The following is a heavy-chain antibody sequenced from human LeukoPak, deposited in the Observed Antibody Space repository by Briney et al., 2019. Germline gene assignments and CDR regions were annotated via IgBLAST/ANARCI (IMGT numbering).Heavy chain of an antibody. D-gene: IGHD6-19*01. Sequence: SETLSLTCAVYGGSFNDYYWIWIRQPPGKGLEWIGSIYYSGSTYYNPSLKSRVTISVDTSKNQFSLKLSSVTAADTAVYYCAREDSGHPFDYWGQGTLVTVSS. CDR1: GGSFNDYY. CDR2: IYYSGST. CDR3: AREDSGHPFDY. J-gene: IGHJ4*02. V-gene: IGHV4-34*01.